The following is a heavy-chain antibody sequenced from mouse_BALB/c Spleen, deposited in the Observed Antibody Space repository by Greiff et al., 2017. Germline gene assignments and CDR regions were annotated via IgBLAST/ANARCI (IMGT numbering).Heavy chain of an antibody. CDR3: ARDPDRSG. Sequence: EVQLQQSGAELVKPGASVKLSCTASGFNIKDTYMHWVKQRPEQGLEWIGRIDPANGNTKYDPKFQGKATITADTSSNTAYLQLRSVTSEDTAVYYCARDPDRSGWGQGTTLTVAS. J-gene: IGHJ2*01. D-gene: IGHD3-2*01. V-gene: IGHV14-3*02. CDR1: GFNIKDTY. CDR2: IDPANGNT.